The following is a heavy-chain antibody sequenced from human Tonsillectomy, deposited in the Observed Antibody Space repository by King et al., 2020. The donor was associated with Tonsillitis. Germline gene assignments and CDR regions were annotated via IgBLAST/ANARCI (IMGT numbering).Heavy chain of an antibody. CDR3: ARELGSDVDSSMVTFSHCFYGMDV. CDR1: GNTFSSYY. Sequence: VQLVQSGAEVKKPGASVKVSCKASGNTFSSYYIHWVRQAPGQGLEWMGIINPSGGSTSYAQRFQGRVTMTRDTSTSTVYMELSSLRSEDTAVYYCARELGSDVDSSMVTFSHCFYGMDVWGQGTTVTVSS. D-gene: IGHD5-18*01. J-gene: IGHJ6*02. V-gene: IGHV1-46*03. CDR2: INPSGGST.